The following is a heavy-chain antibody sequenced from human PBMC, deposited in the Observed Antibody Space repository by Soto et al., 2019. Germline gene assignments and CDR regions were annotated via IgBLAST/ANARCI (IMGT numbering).Heavy chain of an antibody. V-gene: IGHV3-9*01. J-gene: IGHJ4*02. Sequence: GGSLRLSCAASGFTFDDYAMHWVRQAPGKGLEWVSGINWNSGSIGYADSVKGRFTISRDNAKNSLYLQMNSLRAEDTALYYCAKGYNYDRSGNPDYWGQGTLVTVSS. CDR2: INWNSGSI. CDR3: AKGYNYDRSGNPDY. CDR1: GFTFDDYA. D-gene: IGHD3-22*01.